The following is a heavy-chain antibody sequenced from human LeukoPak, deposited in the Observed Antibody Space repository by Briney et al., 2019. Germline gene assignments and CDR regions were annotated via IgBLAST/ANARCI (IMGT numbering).Heavy chain of an antibody. V-gene: IGHV3-21*06. CDR1: GFTFSDYN. CDR3: ARVSTAASLAIDS. J-gene: IGHJ4*02. CDR2: ISTSSTYI. D-gene: IGHD6-13*01. Sequence: GGSLRLPCAASGFTFSDYNMNWVRQAPGKGLEWVSVISTSSTYIYYADSVKGRFTISRDNAKNSLYLQMNSLRAEDTAVYYCARVSTAASLAIDSRGQGTLVTVST.